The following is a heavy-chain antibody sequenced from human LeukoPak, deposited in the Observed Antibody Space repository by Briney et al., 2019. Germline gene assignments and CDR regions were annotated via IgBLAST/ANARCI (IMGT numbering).Heavy chain of an antibody. Sequence: PGGSLRLSCAASGFTFSNYWMGWVRQAPGKGLEWVANIKQDGSEKFYVDSVKGRFSISRDNAKNSLYLQMNSLRAEDTAVYYCARGYISPRMNWFDPWGQGTLVTVSS. V-gene: IGHV3-7*02. CDR2: IKQDGSEK. CDR3: ARGYISPRMNWFDP. D-gene: IGHD3-16*02. CDR1: GFTFSNYW. J-gene: IGHJ5*02.